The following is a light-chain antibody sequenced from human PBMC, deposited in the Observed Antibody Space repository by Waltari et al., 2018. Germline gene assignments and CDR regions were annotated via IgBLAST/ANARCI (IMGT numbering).Light chain of an antibody. V-gene: IGKV1-39*01. CDR1: QDIGSY. J-gene: IGKJ3*01. Sequence: DIQMTQSPPSLSASVGDRVTVTCRASQDIGSYLHWYQQKPGEAPKLLIYAASNLQTGVPSRFSGSGYWTDFTLTISSLQTDDFATYYCQQSYNTPRTFGPGTKVDIK. CDR3: QQSYNTPRT. CDR2: AAS.